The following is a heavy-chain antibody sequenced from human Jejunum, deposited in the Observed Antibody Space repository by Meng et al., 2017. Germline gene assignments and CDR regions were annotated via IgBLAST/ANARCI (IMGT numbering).Heavy chain of an antibody. CDR1: AASISSHS. V-gene: IGHV4-4*07. CDR2: ISSSGSA. D-gene: IGHD2-2*01. CDR3: ARDPFRSSFDY. J-gene: IGHJ4*02. Sequence: LLEGAPGLVNSSESLSLTCTVSAASISSHSWNWIRQPAGKGLEWIGRISSSGSASYNPSLKSRVTMSIDTSKNQFSLKLTSVTAADTAVYFCARDPFRSSFDYWGQGMLVTVSS.